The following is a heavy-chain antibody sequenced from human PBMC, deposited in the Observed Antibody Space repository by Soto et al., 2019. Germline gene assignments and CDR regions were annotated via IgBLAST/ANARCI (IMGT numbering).Heavy chain of an antibody. D-gene: IGHD6-6*01. J-gene: IGHJ6*03. CDR1: GDTFSSYS. V-gene: IGHV1-69*08. Sequence: QAQLVHSGAEVKRPGSSVKVSCKASGDTFSSYSISWVRQAPGQGLEWMGRIIPMVGTPNYAQKFQGSVTFSADKSTSTGYMALNSLISDGTAVYYCAADRRSTSSSAYHYFMEVWGKGTPVCVSS. CDR2: IIPMVGTP. CDR3: AADRRSTSSSAYHYFMEV.